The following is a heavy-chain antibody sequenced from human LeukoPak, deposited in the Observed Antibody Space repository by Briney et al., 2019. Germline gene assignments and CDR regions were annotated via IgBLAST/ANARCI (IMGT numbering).Heavy chain of an antibody. CDR2: ISSSSSYI. Sequence: PGGSLRLSCAASGFTFSSYSMNWVRQAPGKGLEWVSSISSSSSYIYYADSVKGRFTISRDNAKNSLYLQMHSPRAEDTAVYYCARVSYYDSSGYYYYFDYWGQGTLVTVSS. CDR3: ARVSYYDSSGYYYYFDY. J-gene: IGHJ4*02. D-gene: IGHD3-22*01. V-gene: IGHV3-21*01. CDR1: GFTFSSYS.